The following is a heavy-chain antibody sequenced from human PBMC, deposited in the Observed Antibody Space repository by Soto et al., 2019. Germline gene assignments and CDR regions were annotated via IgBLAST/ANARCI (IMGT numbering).Heavy chain of an antibody. J-gene: IGHJ4*02. CDR3: AKEYGGLDY. Sequence: VRISCAPCGWTFSDYYMSWIRQAPGKGLEWVSYISSSSGYTNYADSVKGRFTISRDNAKNSLYLQMNSLRAEDTAVYYRAKEYGGLDYWGQRPLVTV. V-gene: IGHV3-11*06. D-gene: IGHD4-17*01. CDR1: GWTFSDYY. CDR2: ISSSSGYT.